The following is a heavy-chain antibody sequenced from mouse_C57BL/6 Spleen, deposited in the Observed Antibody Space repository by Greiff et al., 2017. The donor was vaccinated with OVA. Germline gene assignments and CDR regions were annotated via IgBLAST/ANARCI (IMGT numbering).Heavy chain of an antibody. CDR2: IRLKSDNYAT. D-gene: IGHD1-1*01. V-gene: IGHV6-3*01. CDR1: GFTFSNYW. CDR3: TVDSSYAMDY. Sequence: EVMLVESGGGLVQPGGSMKLSCVASGFTFSNYWMNWVRQSPEKGLEWVAQIRLKSDNYATHYAESVKGRFTISRDDSKSSVYLQMNNLRAEDTGIYYCTVDSSYAMDYWGQGTSVTVSS. J-gene: IGHJ4*01.